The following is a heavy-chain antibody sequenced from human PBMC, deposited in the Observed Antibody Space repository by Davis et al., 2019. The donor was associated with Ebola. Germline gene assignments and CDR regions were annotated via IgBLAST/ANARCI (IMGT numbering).Heavy chain of an antibody. CDR2: ISSSSSYI. D-gene: IGHD2-2*01. J-gene: IGHJ4*02. Sequence: PGGSLRLSCAASGFTFSSYSMNWVRQAPGKGLEWVSSISSSSSYIYYADSVKGRFTISRDNSKNTLYLQMNSLRAEDTAVYYCARERGAGVEYQLLMDFDYWGQGTLVTVSS. CDR1: GFTFSSYS. CDR3: ARERGAGVEYQLLMDFDY. V-gene: IGHV3-21*01.